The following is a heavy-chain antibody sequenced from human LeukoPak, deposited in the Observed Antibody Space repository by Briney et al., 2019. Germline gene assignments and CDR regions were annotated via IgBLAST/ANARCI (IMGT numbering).Heavy chain of an antibody. CDR1: GFTFSSYS. V-gene: IGHV3-21*01. CDR3: ARGSNDY. J-gene: IGHJ4*02. Sequence: NPGGSLRLSCAASGFTFSSYSMNWVRQAPGKGLEWVSSISSSSSYTYYADSVKGRFTISRDNAKNSLYLQMNSLRAEDTAVYYCARGSNDYWGQGTLVTVSS. CDR2: ISSSSSYT.